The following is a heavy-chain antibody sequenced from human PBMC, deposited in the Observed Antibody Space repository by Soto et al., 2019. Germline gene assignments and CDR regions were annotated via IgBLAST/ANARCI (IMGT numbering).Heavy chain of an antibody. J-gene: IGHJ6*01. Sequence: QVQLVESGGGVVQPGRSLRLSCAAATFTFSTYGMHWVRQAPGKGLEWVAVISYDGNNKYYADSVKGRFTISRDNSRNTLSLQMNSLTTEDTAVYYCARGAEYQVQSRDYFYGMEVWGQGIMVTVSS. D-gene: IGHD2-2*01. CDR3: ARGAEYQVQSRDYFYGMEV. CDR2: ISYDGNNK. V-gene: IGHV3-30*03. CDR1: TFTFSTYG.